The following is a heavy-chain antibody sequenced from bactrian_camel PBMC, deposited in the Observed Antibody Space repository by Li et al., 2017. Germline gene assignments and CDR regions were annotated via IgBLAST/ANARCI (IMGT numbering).Heavy chain of an antibody. V-gene: IGHV3S42*01. CDR2: ITSGGGTT. D-gene: IGHD2*01. CDR1: GFTFSSYA. Sequence: DVQLVESGGGLVHPGGSLRLSCAASGFTFSSYAMSWVRQAPGKGLEWVSRITSGGGTTWYDDSVKGRFAISRDNAKNTLYLQMNSLKPEDTAMYYCAARGPYRYTKLSVRDFTYWGQGTQVTVS. CDR3: AARGPYRYTKLSVRDFTY. J-gene: IGHJ6*01.